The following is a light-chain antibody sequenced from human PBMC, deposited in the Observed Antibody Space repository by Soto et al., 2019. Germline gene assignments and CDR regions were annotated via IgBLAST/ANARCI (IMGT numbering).Light chain of an antibody. V-gene: IGLV1-40*01. Sequence: QPVLTQPPSVSGAPGQRVTISCTGSSSNIGAGYEVHWYQQHPGTAPKVLIYGNSNQPSGVPDRFSGSKSGTSASLAITGLQAEDEADYYCQSYDSSLSGYVFGTGTKVTVL. CDR3: QSYDSSLSGYV. CDR1: SSNIGAGYE. J-gene: IGLJ1*01. CDR2: GNS.